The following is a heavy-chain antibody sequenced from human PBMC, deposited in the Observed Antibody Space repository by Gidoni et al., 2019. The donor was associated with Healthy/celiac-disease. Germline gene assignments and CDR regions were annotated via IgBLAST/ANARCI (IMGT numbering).Heavy chain of an antibody. V-gene: IGHV4-59*01. CDR3: ARFPPNYYDSPSG. J-gene: IGHJ4*02. Sequence: YIYYSGSTNYNPSLKSRVTISVDTSKNQFSLKLSSVTAADTAVYYCARFPPNYYDSPSGWGQGTLVTVSS. CDR2: IYYSGST. D-gene: IGHD3-22*01.